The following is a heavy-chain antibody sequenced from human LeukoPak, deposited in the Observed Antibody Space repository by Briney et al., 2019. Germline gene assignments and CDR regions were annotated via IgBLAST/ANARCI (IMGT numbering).Heavy chain of an antibody. CDR2: IYYSGST. J-gene: IGHJ4*02. D-gene: IGHD3-16*01. V-gene: IGHV4-39*01. CDR1: GDSVSSGTYY. Sequence: KSSETLSLTCTVSGDSVSSGTYYWAWIRQPPGKGLEWIGSIYYSGSTYYNPSLKSRVTISVVTSKNQFSLRLSSVTAADTAVYYCATYRPVWGIDYWGQGTLVTVSS. CDR3: ATYRPVWGIDY.